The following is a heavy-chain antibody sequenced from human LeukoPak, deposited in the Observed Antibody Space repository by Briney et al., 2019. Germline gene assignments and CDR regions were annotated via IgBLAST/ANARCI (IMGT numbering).Heavy chain of an antibody. CDR3: ARDLTLPLSGSGSYRDD. CDR2: IYRGGST. J-gene: IGHJ4*02. Sequence: GSLRLSCAASGFTFSSNYMSWVRQAQAKGLEWLSVIYRGGSTYYADSVKGRFTISRDNSKNTLYLQMNSLRAEDTAVYYCARDLTLPLSGSGSYRDDWGQGTLVTVSS. V-gene: IGHV3-66*01. CDR1: GFTFSSNY. D-gene: IGHD3-10*01.